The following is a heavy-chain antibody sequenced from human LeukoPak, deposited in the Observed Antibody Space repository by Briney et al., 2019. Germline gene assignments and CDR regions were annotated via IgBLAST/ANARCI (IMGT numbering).Heavy chain of an antibody. CDR3: ARGGGYCSGGSCPSAGSWFDP. CDR1: GYTFTSYY. Sequence: ASVKVSCKASGYTFTSYYMHWVRQAPGQGLEWMGIINPSGGSTSYAQKFQGRVTMTRDMSTSTVYMELSSLRSEDTAVYYCARGGGYCSGGSCPSAGSWFDPWGQGTLVTVSS. CDR2: INPSGGST. D-gene: IGHD2-15*01. J-gene: IGHJ5*02. V-gene: IGHV1-46*01.